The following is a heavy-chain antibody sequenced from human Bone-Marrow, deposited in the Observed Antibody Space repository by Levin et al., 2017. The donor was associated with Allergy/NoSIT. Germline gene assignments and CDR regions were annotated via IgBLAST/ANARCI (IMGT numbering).Heavy chain of an antibody. J-gene: IGHJ4*02. Sequence: GESLKISCAASGFTFSSYWMSWVRQAPGKGLEWVANIKQDGSEKYYVDSVKGRFTISRDNAKNSLYLQMNSLRAEDTAVYYCARENWNSDYWGQGTLVTVSS. CDR2: IKQDGSEK. D-gene: IGHD1-1*01. CDR3: ARENWNSDY. CDR1: GFTFSSYW. V-gene: IGHV3-7*01.